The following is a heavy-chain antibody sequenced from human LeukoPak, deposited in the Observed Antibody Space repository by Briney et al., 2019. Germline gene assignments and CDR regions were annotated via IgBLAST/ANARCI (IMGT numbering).Heavy chain of an antibody. Sequence: PSEALSLTCAVYGGSFSGYYWSWIRQPPGKGLEWIGEINHSGSTNYSPSLKSRVTISVDTSKNQFSLKLSSVTAADTAVYYCASLPLYGSLFDYWGQGTLVTVSS. CDR2: INHSGST. D-gene: IGHD3-16*01. CDR3: ASLPLYGSLFDY. J-gene: IGHJ4*02. CDR1: GGSFSGYY. V-gene: IGHV4-34*01.